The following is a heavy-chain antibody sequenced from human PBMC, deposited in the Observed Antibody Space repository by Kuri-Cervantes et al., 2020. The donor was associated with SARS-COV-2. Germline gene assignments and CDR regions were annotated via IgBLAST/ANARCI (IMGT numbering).Heavy chain of an antibody. D-gene: IGHD1-1*01. CDR3: ASVPNGYYYYGMDV. CDR1: GGSFSGYY. Sequence: SETLSLTCAVYGGSFSGYYWSWIRQPPGKGLEWIGEINHNGSTNYNPSLKSRVTISVDTSKNQFSLKLSSVTAADTAVYYCASVPNGYYYYGMDVWGQGTTVTVSS. CDR2: INHNGST. V-gene: IGHV4-34*01. J-gene: IGHJ6*02.